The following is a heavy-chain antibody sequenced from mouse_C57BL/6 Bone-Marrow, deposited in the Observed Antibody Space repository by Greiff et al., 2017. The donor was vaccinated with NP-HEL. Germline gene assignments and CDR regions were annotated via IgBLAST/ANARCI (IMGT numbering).Heavy chain of an antibody. V-gene: IGHV1-47*01. CDR3: ARSPYGSSPYWYFDV. D-gene: IGHD1-1*01. CDR2: FHPYNDDT. Sequence: VQLQQSGAELVKPGASVEMSCKASGYTFTTYPIEWMKQNHGKSLEWIGNFHPYNDDTKYNEKFKGKATLTVEKSSSTVYLELSRLTSDDSAVYYCARSPYGSSPYWYFDVWGTGTTVTVSS. J-gene: IGHJ1*03. CDR1: GYTFTTYP.